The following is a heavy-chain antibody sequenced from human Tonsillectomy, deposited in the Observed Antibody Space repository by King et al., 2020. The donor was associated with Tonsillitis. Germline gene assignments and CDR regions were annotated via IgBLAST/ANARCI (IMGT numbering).Heavy chain of an antibody. J-gene: IGHJ4*02. CDR2: ISAYNGNT. D-gene: IGHD3-22*01. CDR1: GYTFTSYG. CDR3: ARMEQAYYYDSSGYFYFDY. V-gene: IGHV1-18*04. Sequence: VQLVESGAEVKKPGASVKVSCTASGYTFTSYGISWVRQAPGQGLEWMGWISAYNGNTNYAQKLQGRVTMTTDTSTSTAYMELRSLRSDDTAVYYCARMEQAYYYDSSGYFYFDYWGQGTLVTVSS.